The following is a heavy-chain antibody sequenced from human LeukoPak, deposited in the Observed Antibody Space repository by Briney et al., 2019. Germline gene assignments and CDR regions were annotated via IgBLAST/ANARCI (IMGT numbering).Heavy chain of an antibody. CDR1: GGSISSYY. V-gene: IGHV4-59*01. D-gene: IGHD1-26*01. Sequence: SETLSLTCTVSGGSISSYYWSWIRQPPGKGLEWIGYIYYSGSTNYNPSLKSRVTISVDTSKNQFSLKLSSVTAADTAVYYCARGGYSGRPRDDAFDIWGQGTMVTVSS. CDR3: ARGGYSGRPRDDAFDI. CDR2: IYYSGST. J-gene: IGHJ3*02.